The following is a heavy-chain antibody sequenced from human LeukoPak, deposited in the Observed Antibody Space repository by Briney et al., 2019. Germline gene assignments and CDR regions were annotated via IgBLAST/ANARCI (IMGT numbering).Heavy chain of an antibody. Sequence: SVKLSCTVSGGTFSSDAISWVRQAPGQGLEWMGGIISLFGPSNSAQRFQGRVTFTADDSTSTIDMTLSGLRSENTAVYYCARSGDFFRYWGPGTLVTVSS. V-gene: IGHV1-69*01. CDR1: GGTFSSDA. J-gene: IGHJ4*02. CDR3: ARSGDFFRY. D-gene: IGHD2/OR15-2a*01. CDR2: IISLFGPS.